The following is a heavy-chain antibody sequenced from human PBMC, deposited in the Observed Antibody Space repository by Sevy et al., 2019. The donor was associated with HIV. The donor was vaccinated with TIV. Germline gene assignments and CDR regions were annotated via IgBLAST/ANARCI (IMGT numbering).Heavy chain of an antibody. Sequence: GGSLRLSCAASGFTFSSYWINWVRQAPGGGLEWVANINQGGNQKHYMDSVKGRFTISRDNAENAVYLKMNSLRVEDTAVYYCARGPSGAAAGRFDSWGQGTLVTVSS. D-gene: IGHD6-13*01. CDR3: ARGPSGAAAGRFDS. J-gene: IGHJ4*02. CDR1: GFTFSSYW. CDR2: INQGGNQK. V-gene: IGHV3-7*01.